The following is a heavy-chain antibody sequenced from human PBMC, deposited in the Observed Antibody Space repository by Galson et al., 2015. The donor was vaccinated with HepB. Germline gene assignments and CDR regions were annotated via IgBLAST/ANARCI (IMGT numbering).Heavy chain of an antibody. CDR1: GFNFDNYG. CDR3: AKEYESLRLFSTGTPYYYFYMDV. Sequence: SLRLSCAGSGFNFDNYGMHWVRQLPGKGLEWVSGIGWNSGSIAYADSVKGRFTISRENGKKALYLQMNSLRPEDTALYYCAKEYESLRLFSTGTPYYYFYMDVWGKETTVTVSS. V-gene: IGHV3-9*01. J-gene: IGHJ6*03. CDR2: IGWNSGSI. D-gene: IGHD1-7*01.